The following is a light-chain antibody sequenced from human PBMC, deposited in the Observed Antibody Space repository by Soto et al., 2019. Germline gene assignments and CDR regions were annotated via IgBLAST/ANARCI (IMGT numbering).Light chain of an antibody. CDR1: QTISSW. CDR2: DAS. V-gene: IGKV1-33*01. J-gene: IGKJ2*01. CDR3: QQYINLPYT. Sequence: DIQMTQSPSTLSGSVGDRVTITCRASQTISSWLAWYQQKPGKAPKLLIYDASSLEAGVPSRFSASGSGTDFTFTIISLQPEDIATYYCQQYINLPYTFGQGTKLEI.